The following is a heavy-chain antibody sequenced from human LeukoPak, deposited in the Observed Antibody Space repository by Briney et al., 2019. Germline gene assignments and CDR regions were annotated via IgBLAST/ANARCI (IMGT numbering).Heavy chain of an antibody. D-gene: IGHD3-9*01. Sequence: SETLSLTCTVSGGSISSGDYYWSWIRQPPGKGLEWIGYIYYSGSTYYNPSLKSRVTISVDTSKNQFSLKLSSVTAADTAVYYCARGKRWNDILTGSSYNWFDPWGQGTLVTVSS. J-gene: IGHJ5*02. CDR2: IYYSGST. CDR3: ARGKRWNDILTGSSYNWFDP. V-gene: IGHV4-30-4*01. CDR1: GGSISSGDYY.